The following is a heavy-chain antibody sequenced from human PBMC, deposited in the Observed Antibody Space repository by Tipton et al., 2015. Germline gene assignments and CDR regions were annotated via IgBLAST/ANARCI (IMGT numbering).Heavy chain of an antibody. CDR3: ARDLAVAGLDY. CDR2: TYYRSKWYT. V-gene: IGHV6-1*01. Sequence: GLVKPSQTLLFTCAISGDSDSSNSATWNWIRQSTSRGLEWLGRTYYRSKWYTDYAVSVKSRITVDPDTSKKQFFLQLNSVTPEDASVYYGARDLAVAGLDYWGQLTLVTVSS. J-gene: IGHJ4*02. CDR1: GDSDSSNSAT. D-gene: IGHD6-19*01.